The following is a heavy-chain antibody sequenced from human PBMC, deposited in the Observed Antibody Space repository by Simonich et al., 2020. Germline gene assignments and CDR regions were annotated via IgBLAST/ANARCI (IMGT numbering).Heavy chain of an antibody. CDR2: IYYRGST. Sequence: QLQLQESGPGLVKPSETLSLTCTVSGGSISSSSYYGGWIRQPPGKGLEWIGSIYYRGSTYYTPSLKIRVTISVDTSKHQCSLKLSSVTAADTAVYYCARHAGFAFDIWAKGQWSPSLQ. V-gene: IGHV4-39*01. CDR3: ARHAGFAFDI. J-gene: IGHJ3*02. D-gene: IGHD6-13*01. CDR1: GGSISSSSYY.